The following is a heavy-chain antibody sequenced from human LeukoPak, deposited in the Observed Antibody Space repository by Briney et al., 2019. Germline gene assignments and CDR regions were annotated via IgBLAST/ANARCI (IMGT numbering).Heavy chain of an antibody. D-gene: IGHD3-3*01. J-gene: IGHJ4*02. V-gene: IGHV4-30-4*01. CDR2: IYHRGST. CDR3: ARETYDFWSGYYFDY. CDR1: GGSISSDAYY. Sequence: SETLSLTCTVSGGSISSDAYYWSWIRQPPGKGLEWIAYIYHRGSTYYNPSLKSRVTISVDTSKNQFSLKLSSVTAADTAVYYRARETYDFWSGYYFDYWGQGTLVTVSS.